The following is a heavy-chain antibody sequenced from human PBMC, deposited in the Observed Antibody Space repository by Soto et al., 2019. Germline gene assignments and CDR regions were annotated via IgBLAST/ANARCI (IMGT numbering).Heavy chain of an antibody. CDR1: GYTFTSYA. CDR3: ARGPRGWRFDY. CDR2: INAGNGNT. Sequence: QVQLVQSGAEVKKPGASVKVSCKASGYTFTSYAMHWVRQAPGQRLEWMGWINAGNGNTKYSQKFQGRVTITRDTSASTAYMERSSLRSEDTAVYYCARGPRGWRFDYWGQGTLVTVSS. J-gene: IGHJ4*02. V-gene: IGHV1-3*01. D-gene: IGHD6-19*01.